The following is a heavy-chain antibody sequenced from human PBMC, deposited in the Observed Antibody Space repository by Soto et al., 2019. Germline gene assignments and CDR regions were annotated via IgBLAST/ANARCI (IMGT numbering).Heavy chain of an antibody. CDR1: GFTFRGFT. Sequence: PGGSLRLSCAASGFTFRGFTMNWVRQSPGKGLEWVSTISSNSAYIYYTDALRGRFTISRDNAKNSLHLQMNSLRAEDTAVYYCTRDASRDSSARGWFDPWGPGTLVTVPS. J-gene: IGHJ5*02. V-gene: IGHV3-21*01. D-gene: IGHD6-13*01. CDR3: TRDASRDSSARGWFDP. CDR2: ISSNSAYI.